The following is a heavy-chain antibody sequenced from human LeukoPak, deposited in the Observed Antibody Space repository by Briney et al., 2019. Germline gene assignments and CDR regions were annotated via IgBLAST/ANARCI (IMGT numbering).Heavy chain of an antibody. CDR2: IRSKAYGGTT. CDR1: GFTFSSYA. D-gene: IGHD5-18*01. CDR3: TRVRGYSYGYADY. V-gene: IGHV3-49*04. Sequence: QPGGSLRLSCAASGFTFSSYAVHWVRQAPGKGLEWLGFIRSKAYGGTTEYAASVKGRFTISRDDSKSIAYLQMNSLKTEDTAVYYCTRVRGYSYGYADYWGQGTLVTVSS. J-gene: IGHJ4*02.